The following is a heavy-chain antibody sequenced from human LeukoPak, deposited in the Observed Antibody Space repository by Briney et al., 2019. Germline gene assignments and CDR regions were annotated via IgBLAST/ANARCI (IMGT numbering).Heavy chain of an antibody. J-gene: IGHJ4*02. V-gene: IGHV3-30*18. D-gene: IGHD3-9*01. CDR3: AKGGRYFDWLLPPFDY. CDR2: ISYDGSNK. Sequence: PGRSLRLSCAASGFTFSSYGMHWVRQAPGKGLEWVAAISYDGSNKYYADSVKGRFTISRDNSKNTLYLQMNSLRAEDTAVYYCAKGGRYFDWLLPPFDYWGQGTLVTVSS. CDR1: GFTFSSYG.